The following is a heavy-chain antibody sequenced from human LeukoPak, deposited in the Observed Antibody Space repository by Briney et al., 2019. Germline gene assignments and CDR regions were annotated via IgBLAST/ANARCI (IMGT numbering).Heavy chain of an antibody. Sequence: GESLKISCKGSGYSFTSYWIGWVRQMPGKGLEWMGLFYPGDSDTRYSPSFQGQVTISADKSISTAYLQWSSLKASDTAMYYCARGPLQFGVVVTAIPLDYWGQGTLVTVSS. CDR3: ARGPLQFGVVVTAIPLDY. D-gene: IGHD2-21*02. CDR1: GYSFTSYW. CDR2: FYPGDSDT. J-gene: IGHJ4*02. V-gene: IGHV5-51*01.